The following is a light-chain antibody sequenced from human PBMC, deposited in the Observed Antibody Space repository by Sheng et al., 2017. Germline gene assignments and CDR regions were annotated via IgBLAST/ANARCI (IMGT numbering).Light chain of an antibody. J-gene: IGLJ3*02. Sequence: QSVLTQPPSVSGAPGQRVTISCTGSSSNTGAGYDVHWYQQLPGAAPKLLIYSNEKRPSGVPARFSGSKSGTSSSLAISGLQSEDEADYYCAAWDASLNGGVFGGGTKLTVL. CDR2: SNE. CDR3: AAWDASLNGGV. V-gene: IGLV1-40*01. CDR1: SSNTGAGYD.